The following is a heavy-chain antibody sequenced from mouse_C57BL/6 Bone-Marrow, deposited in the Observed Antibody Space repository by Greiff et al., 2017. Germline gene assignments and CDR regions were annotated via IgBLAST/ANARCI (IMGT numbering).Heavy chain of an antibody. V-gene: IGHV1-78*01. CDR2: IYPRDGST. Sequence: QVQLQQSGAELARPGASVKLSCKASGYTFTDHTIHWMKQRPEQGLEWIGYIYPRDGSTKYNEKFKGKATLTADKSSSTAYMQLNSLTSEDSAVYFCAREAVLRPFAYWGQGTLVTVSA. CDR3: AREAVLRPFAY. D-gene: IGHD1-2*01. J-gene: IGHJ3*01. CDR1: GYTFTDHT.